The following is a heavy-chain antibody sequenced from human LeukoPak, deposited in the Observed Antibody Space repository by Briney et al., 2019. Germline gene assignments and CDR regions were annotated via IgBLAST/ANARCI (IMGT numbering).Heavy chain of an antibody. CDR1: GGSISNSGGFY. Sequence: SETLSLTCTVSGGSISNSGGFYWSWIRQHPGNGLEWIGFISYRGSTYYNPSLKSRVSMSVDTSRSQFSLRLSSVTDDDTAVYICARISQSSGGFYYWGQATLVTVSS. V-gene: IGHV4-31*02. CDR2: ISYRGST. CDR3: ARISQSSGGFYY. D-gene: IGHD2-15*01. J-gene: IGHJ4*02.